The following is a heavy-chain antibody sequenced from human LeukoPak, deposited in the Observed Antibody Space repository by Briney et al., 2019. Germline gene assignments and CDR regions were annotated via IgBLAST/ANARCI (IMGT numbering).Heavy chain of an antibody. CDR2: IAYDGSNK. CDR1: GFTFSSYG. V-gene: IGHV3-30*18. CDR3: AKEYSGYDCDY. J-gene: IGHJ4*02. Sequence: GGSLRLSCEASGFTFSSYGMHWVRQAPDKGLEWVAVIAYDGSNKYYGDSVKGRFTISRDNSKNTLYLQTNSLRAEDTAVYYCAKEYSGYDCDYWGQGTLVTVSS. D-gene: IGHD5-12*01.